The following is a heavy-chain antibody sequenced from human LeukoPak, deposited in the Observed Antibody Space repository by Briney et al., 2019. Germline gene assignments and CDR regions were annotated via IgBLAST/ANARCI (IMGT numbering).Heavy chain of an antibody. CDR2: IKRDGSAK. V-gene: IGHV3-7*04. CDR3: ARDRVRGDYGVDY. D-gene: IGHD4-17*01. CDR1: GFTFRDYW. Sequence: PGGSLRLSCAATGFTFRDYWMTCVRRPPGKGLEWVANIKRDGSAKYYVDSVKGRFTLSRDNAKDVLYLHMNSLRVEDTAVYYCARDRVRGDYGVDYWGQGTLVTVAS. J-gene: IGHJ4*02.